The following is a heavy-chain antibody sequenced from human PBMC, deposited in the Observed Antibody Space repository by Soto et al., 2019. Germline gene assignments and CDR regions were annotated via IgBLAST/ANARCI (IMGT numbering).Heavy chain of an antibody. D-gene: IGHD6-19*01. Sequence: SETLSLTCAVSGYSISRSYYWGWIRQSPGKGLEWNGSTHESGSTYYNPSLKSRVIISVDMSKNQLFLNMTPVTASDTAVYYCVRDRSSGWFGQKNNWFDPWGQGTLVTVSS. CDR3: VRDRSSGWFGQKNNWFDP. V-gene: IGHV4-38-2*02. CDR2: THESGST. J-gene: IGHJ5*02. CDR1: GYSISRSYY.